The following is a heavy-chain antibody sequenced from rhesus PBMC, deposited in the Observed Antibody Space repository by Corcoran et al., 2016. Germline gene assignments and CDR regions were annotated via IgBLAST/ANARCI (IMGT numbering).Heavy chain of an antibody. CDR1: VFPIGDYD. D-gene: IGHD6-31*01. CDR3: TRAVAAAGSNFDD. J-gene: IGHJ4*01. CDR2: MSNASSYI. Sequence: VQLVESGGGLVQPGGTLRLSGAASVFPIGDYDMHWLRQAPRKGLEGVSSMSNASSYIYYSDSVKGRFTISRDHAKNSLSLQMSSLRAEDTAVYYCTRAVAAAGSNFDDWGQGVLVTVSS. V-gene: IGHV3-183*01.